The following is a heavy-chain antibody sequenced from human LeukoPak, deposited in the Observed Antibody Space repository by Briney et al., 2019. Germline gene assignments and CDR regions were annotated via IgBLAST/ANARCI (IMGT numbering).Heavy chain of an antibody. J-gene: IGHJ4*02. CDR1: GGSISSSSYY. V-gene: IGHV4-39*02. CDR2: IYYSGST. D-gene: IGHD2-21*02. CDR3: AREMRTKTVVVTAT. Sequence: PSETLSLTCTVSGGSISSSSYYWGWIRQPPGKGLEWIGSIYYSGSTYYNPSLKSRVTISVDTSKNQFSLKLSSVTAADTAVYYCAREMRTKTVVVTATWGQGTLVTVSS.